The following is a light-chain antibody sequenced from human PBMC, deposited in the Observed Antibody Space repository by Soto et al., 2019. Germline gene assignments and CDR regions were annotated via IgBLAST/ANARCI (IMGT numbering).Light chain of an antibody. J-gene: IGLJ3*02. V-gene: IGLV1-40*01. CDR3: QYYASNLRDGV. CDR2: GNS. Sequence: QSVLTQPPSVSGAPGQRVTISCTGSSSNIGAGYDVHWYQQLPGTAPKLLIYGNSNRPSGVPDRFSGAKYGTSASLAITGLQAVGDADDYGQYYASNLRDGVFGGG. CDR1: SSNIGAGYD.